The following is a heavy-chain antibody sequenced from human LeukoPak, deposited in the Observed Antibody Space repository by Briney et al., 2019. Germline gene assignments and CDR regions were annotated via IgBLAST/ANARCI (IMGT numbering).Heavy chain of an antibody. J-gene: IGHJ4*02. Sequence: ASVKVSCKASGYTFTSYAMHWVRQAPGQGLEWMGNIDTTTGNPRYAQDFTGRFVFSLDTSVSTAYLQITSLKADDTAAYYCVRGTPTPGMDYWGQGTQVTVSS. CDR2: IDTTTGNP. D-gene: IGHD3-10*01. V-gene: IGHV7-4-1*02. CDR1: GYTFTSYA. CDR3: VRGTPTPGMDY.